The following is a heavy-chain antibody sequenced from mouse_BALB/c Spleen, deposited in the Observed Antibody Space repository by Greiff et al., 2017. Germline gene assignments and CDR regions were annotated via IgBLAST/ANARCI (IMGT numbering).Heavy chain of an antibody. CDR1: GYTFTSYD. J-gene: IGHJ2*01. CDR2: IYPGDGST. Sequence: QVQLQQSAAELARPGASVKISCKASGYTFTSYDINWVKQRPGQGLEWIGWIYPGDGSTKYNEKFKGKATLTADKSSSTAYMQLSSLTSENSAVYFCARDYFDYWGQGTTLTVSS. V-gene: IGHV1S56*01. CDR3: ARDYFDY.